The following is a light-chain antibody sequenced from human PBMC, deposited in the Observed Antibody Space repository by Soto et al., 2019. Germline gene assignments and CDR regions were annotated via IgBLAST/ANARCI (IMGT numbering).Light chain of an antibody. J-gene: IGLJ2*01. CDR2: GNS. Sequence: QSVLTQPPSVSGAPGQRVTISCTGSSSNIGAGYDVHWYQQLPGTAPKLLIYGNSNRPSGVPDRFSGSKSGTSAFLAITGLQAEDEADYYCQSYDSSLSGQGVFGGGTQLTVL. CDR3: QSYDSSLSGQGV. V-gene: IGLV1-40*01. CDR1: SSNIGAGYD.